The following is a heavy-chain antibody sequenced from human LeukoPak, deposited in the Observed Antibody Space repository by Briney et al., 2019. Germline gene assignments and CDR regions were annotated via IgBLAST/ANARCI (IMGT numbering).Heavy chain of an antibody. CDR2: IRGNGGNT. D-gene: IGHD5-24*01. CDR1: GFTFSSYA. V-gene: IGHV3-23*01. Sequence: GGSLRLSCAASGFTFSSYAMNWVRQAPGKGLEWVSLIRGNGGNTYYADSVKGRFTISRDNSKNTLYLQMNRLRAEGTAVYYCAKSRGWLQIWDYWGQGTLVTVSS. J-gene: IGHJ4*02. CDR3: AKSRGWLQIWDY.